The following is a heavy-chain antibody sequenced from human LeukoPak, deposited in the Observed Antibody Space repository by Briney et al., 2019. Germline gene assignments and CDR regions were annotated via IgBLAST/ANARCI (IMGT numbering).Heavy chain of an antibody. Sequence: SETLSLTCTVSGGFISNGDYYWSWIRQTPGKGLEWIGYIYYSGSTFYNPYLKSRVTILVDTSKNQFSLRLTSVTAADTALYYCATVRWGAIDVWGQGTTVTVSS. CDR1: GGFISNGDYY. D-gene: IGHD1-26*01. CDR3: ATVRWGAIDV. CDR2: IYYSGST. J-gene: IGHJ6*02. V-gene: IGHV4-30-4*01.